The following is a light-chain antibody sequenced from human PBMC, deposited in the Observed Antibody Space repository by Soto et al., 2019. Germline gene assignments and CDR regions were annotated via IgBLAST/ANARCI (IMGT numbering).Light chain of an antibody. CDR3: ATWDGSLNGVV. CDR2: AND. J-gene: IGLJ3*02. V-gene: IGLV1-44*01. CDR1: NSNIGSNR. Sequence: QAVVTQPPSVSGTPGQRVTISCSGSNSNIGSNRVKWYQQFPGMAPKSLIYANDQRPSGVPDRFSGSKSGTSASLAISGLQSEDEADYYCATWDGSLNGVVFGGGTKLTVL.